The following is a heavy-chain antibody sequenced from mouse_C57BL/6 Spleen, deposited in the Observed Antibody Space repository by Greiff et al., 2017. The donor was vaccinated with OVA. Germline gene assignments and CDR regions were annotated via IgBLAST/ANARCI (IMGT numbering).Heavy chain of an antibody. V-gene: IGHV1-78*01. J-gene: IGHJ1*03. CDR3: AGDYYYEELYFDV. CDR2: IYPRDGST. D-gene: IGHD1-1*01. CDR1: GYTFTDHT. Sequence: VQLQESDAELVKPGASVKISCKVSGYTFTDHTIHWMKQRPEQGLEWIGYIYPRDGSTKYNEKFKGKATLTADKSSSTAYMQLNSLTSEDSAVYFCAGDYYYEELYFDVWGTGTTVTVSS.